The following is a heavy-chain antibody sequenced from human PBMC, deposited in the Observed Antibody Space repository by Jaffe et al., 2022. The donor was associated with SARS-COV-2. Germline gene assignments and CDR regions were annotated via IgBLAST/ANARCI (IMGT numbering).Heavy chain of an antibody. D-gene: IGHD3-16*02. CDR3: TTGPLIYDYVWGTYRQDAFDI. V-gene: IGHV3-15*01. J-gene: IGHJ3*02. CDR1: GFTFINAW. CDR2: IKSKTDEGAT. Sequence: EVQLVESGGNLEEPGGSLRLSCEASGFTFINAWMTWVRQPPGKGLEWVGRIKSKTDEGATDYAEPVKGRFTISRDDSKNALYLQMNSLKIEDTAVYYCTTGPLIYDYVWGTYRQDAFDIWGQGTVVTVSS.